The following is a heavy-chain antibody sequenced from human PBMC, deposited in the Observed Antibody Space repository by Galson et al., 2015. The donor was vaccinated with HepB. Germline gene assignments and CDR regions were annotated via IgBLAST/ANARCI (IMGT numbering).Heavy chain of an antibody. CDR2: INAGNGNT. CDR3: ARDSAGITMIY. CDR1: GYTFTSHA. J-gene: IGHJ4*02. D-gene: IGHD3-22*01. Sequence: SVKVSCKASGYTFTSHAVHWVRQAPGQRLEWMGWINAGNGNTKYSQKFQGRVTITRDTSASTAYMELSSLRSEDTAVYYCARDSAGITMIYWGQGTLVTVAS. V-gene: IGHV1-3*01.